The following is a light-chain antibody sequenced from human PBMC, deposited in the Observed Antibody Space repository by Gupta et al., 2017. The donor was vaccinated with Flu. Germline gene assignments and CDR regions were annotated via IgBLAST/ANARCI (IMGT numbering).Light chain of an antibody. Sequence: SPELIQPSSVSVSPGQTANITCSGGALANKYGRWIQQKPGQAPVWLFYRDSARPTGIPDRFSNSASATTVTLXIXGAQVEXEADYYYYTAPNTNLVFGGGTKLTVL. CDR1: ALANKY. CDR2: RDS. V-gene: IGLV3-27*01. CDR3: YTAPNTNLV. J-gene: IGLJ2*01.